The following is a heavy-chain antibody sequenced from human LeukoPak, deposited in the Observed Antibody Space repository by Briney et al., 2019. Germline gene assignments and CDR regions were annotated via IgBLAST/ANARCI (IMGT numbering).Heavy chain of an antibody. CDR1: GFTFSSYA. D-gene: IGHD1-20*01. J-gene: IGHJ4*02. V-gene: IGHV3-23*01. CDR2: ISGSGGTT. CDR3: ARDDQIAYNWNPDQVLGLPLDY. Sequence: GGSLRLSCAASGFTFSSYAMSWVRQAPGKGLEWVSAISGSGGTTYYADSVEGRFTISRDNSKNTLYLQMNSLRAEDTAVYYCARDDQIAYNWNPDQVLGLPLDYWGQGTLVTVSS.